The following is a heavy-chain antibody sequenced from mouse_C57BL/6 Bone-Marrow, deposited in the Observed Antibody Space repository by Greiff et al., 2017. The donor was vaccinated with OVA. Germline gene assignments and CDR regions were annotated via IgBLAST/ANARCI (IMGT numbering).Heavy chain of an antibody. CDR2: SRNKANDYTK. CDR3: ARVYYGNSLDY. Sequence: EVQLVESGGGLVQSGRSLRLSCATSGFTFSDFYMEWVRQAPGKGLEWIAASRNKANDYTKEYSASVKGRFIVSRDTSQSILYLQMNALRAEDPAIYYCARVYYGNSLDYWGQGTSVTVSS. D-gene: IGHD2-1*01. J-gene: IGHJ4*01. CDR1: GFTFSDFY. V-gene: IGHV7-1*01.